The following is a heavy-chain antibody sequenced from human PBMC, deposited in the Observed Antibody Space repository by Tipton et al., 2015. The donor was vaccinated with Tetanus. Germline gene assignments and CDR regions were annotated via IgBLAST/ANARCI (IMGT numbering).Heavy chain of an antibody. CDR1: GGSISSYY. CDR2: IYYSGST. Sequence: TLSLTCTVSGGSISSYYWSWIRQPPGKGLEWIGYIYYSGSTNYNPSLKSRVTISVDTSKNQFSLKLSSVTAADTAVYYCARGRRIAARPYYYYGMDVWGQGTTVTVSS. D-gene: IGHD6-6*01. J-gene: IGHJ6*02. V-gene: IGHV4-59*07. CDR3: ARGRRIAARPYYYYGMDV.